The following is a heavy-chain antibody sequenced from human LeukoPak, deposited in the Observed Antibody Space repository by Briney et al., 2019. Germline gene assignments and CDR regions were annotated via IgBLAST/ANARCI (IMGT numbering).Heavy chain of an antibody. CDR2: ISSDASIT. CDR3: ATSARTYLGSSLDY. J-gene: IGHJ4*02. CDR1: GFTFSTYW. Sequence: GGSLRLSCAASGFTFSTYWMHWVRQDPGKGLVWVSRISSDASITSYADPVKGRFTISRDNAKNTLCLQMNSLRAEDTALYYCATSARTYLGSSLDYWGQGTLVTVSS. D-gene: IGHD2-15*01. V-gene: IGHV3-74*01.